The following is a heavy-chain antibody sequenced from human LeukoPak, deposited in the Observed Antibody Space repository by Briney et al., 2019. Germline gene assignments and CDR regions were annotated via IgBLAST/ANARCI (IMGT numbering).Heavy chain of an antibody. V-gene: IGHV3-49*03. Sequence: GGSLRLSCTASGFTFGDYAMSWFRQAPGKGLEWVGFIRSKAYGGTTEYAASVKGRFTISRDDSKSIAYLQMNSLKTEDTAVYYCTRAGSIYDSSSLYLNCGQGKLVTVSS. D-gene: IGHD3-22*01. CDR3: TRAGSIYDSSSLYLN. J-gene: IGHJ4*02. CDR1: GFTFGDYA. CDR2: IRSKAYGGTT.